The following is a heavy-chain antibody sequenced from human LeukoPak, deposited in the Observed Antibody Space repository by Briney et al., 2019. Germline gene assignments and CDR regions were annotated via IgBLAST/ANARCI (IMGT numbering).Heavy chain of an antibody. Sequence: SETLSLTRTVSGGSISSSSYYWGWIRQPQGKGLEWIGSIYYSGSTYYNPSLKSRVTISVDTSKNQFSLKLSSVTAADTAVYYCAREIRWELWFGEFQDAFDIWGQGTMVTVSS. CDR2: IYYSGST. CDR1: GGSISSSSYY. D-gene: IGHD3-10*01. V-gene: IGHV4-39*07. J-gene: IGHJ3*02. CDR3: AREIRWELWFGEFQDAFDI.